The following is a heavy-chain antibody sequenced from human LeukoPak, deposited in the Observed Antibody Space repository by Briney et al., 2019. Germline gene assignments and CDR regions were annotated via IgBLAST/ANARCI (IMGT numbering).Heavy chain of an antibody. CDR1: GGSISSYY. CDR2: IYYSGST. V-gene: IGHV4-59*08. J-gene: IGHJ4*02. CDR3: ARHRRAGFRDGYSAFDY. Sequence: PSGTLSLTCTVSGGSISSYYWSWIRQPPGKGLEWIGYIYYSGSTNYNPSLKSRVTISVDTSKNQFSLKLSSVTAADTAVYYCARHRRAGFRDGYSAFDYWGQGTLVTVSS. D-gene: IGHD5-24*01.